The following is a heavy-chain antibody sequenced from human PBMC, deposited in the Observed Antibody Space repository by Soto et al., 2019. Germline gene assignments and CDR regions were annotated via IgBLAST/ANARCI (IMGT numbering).Heavy chain of an antibody. CDR2: INPSDGST. CDR1: GCSFTNYF. Sequence: ASVKVSCKTSGCSFTNYFLHWVRQAPGQGLEWMGIINPSDGSTRYAQRIQGRVTMARDTSTGTVYMELSSLRSADTAVYYCARGYGSGTYYEHWGQGTLVTVSS. J-gene: IGHJ4*02. D-gene: IGHD3-10*01. CDR3: ARGYGSGTYYEH. V-gene: IGHV1-46*01.